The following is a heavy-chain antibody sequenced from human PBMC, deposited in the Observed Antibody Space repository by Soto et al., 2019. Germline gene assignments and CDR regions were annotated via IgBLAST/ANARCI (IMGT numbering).Heavy chain of an antibody. D-gene: IGHD2-15*01. Sequence: EVQLVESGGGLVQPGGSLRLSCAASGFTFSSYWMQWVRQAPGKGLVWVSRINSDGSSTSYADSVKGRFTISRDNAKNTMYLQMNSLRAEDTAVYYCARGAWWDHTPPSGMDVWGQGTTVTVSS. CDR2: INSDGSST. V-gene: IGHV3-74*01. J-gene: IGHJ6*02. CDR3: ARGAWWDHTPPSGMDV. CDR1: GFTFSSYW.